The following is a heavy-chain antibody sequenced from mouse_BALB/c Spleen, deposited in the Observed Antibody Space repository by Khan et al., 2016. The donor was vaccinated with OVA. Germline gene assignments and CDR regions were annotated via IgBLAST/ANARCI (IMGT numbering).Heavy chain of an antibody. CDR1: VYAFTDYE. V-gene: IGHV9-1*02. CDR3: ARGLNCYGAWFAY. Sequence: QIQLVQSGPELKKPGETVKISCKASVYAFTDYEMNWVKQAPGKALKWMGWINTYTGEPTYADDFRGRFAFSLETSASTASLRINNLKNEDMATYFCARGLNCYGAWFAYWGQGTLVTVSA. CDR2: INTYTGEP. D-gene: IGHD1-1*02. J-gene: IGHJ3*01.